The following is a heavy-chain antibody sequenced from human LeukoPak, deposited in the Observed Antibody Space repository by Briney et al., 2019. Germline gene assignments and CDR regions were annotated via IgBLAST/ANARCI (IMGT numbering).Heavy chain of an antibody. D-gene: IGHD5-24*01. V-gene: IGHV4-59*01. CDR2: IYYSGST. Sequence: SETLSLTCTVSGGSISSYYWSWIRQPPGKGLEWIGYIYYSGSTNYNPSLKSRVTISVDTSKHQFSLKLSSVTAADTAVYYCASTMATISYFDYWGQGTLVTVSS. J-gene: IGHJ4*02. CDR3: ASTMATISYFDY. CDR1: GGSISSYY.